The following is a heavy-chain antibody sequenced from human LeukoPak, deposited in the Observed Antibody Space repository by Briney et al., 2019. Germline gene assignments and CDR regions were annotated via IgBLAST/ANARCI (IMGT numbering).Heavy chain of an antibody. J-gene: IGHJ5*02. Sequence: SVKVSCKASGGTFSSYAISWVRQAPGQGLEWMGGIIPIFGTADYAQKFQGRVTITADESTSTAYMELNSLRSEDTAVYYCARDWSGGGDLAKTWFDPWGQGTLVTVSS. V-gene: IGHV1-69*13. D-gene: IGHD2-21*02. CDR2: IIPIFGTA. CDR1: GGTFSSYA. CDR3: ARDWSGGGDLAKTWFDP.